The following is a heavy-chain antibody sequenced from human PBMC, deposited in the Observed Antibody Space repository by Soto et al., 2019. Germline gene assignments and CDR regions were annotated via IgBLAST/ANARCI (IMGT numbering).Heavy chain of an antibody. CDR2: IGTAGDP. CDR3: ASAGNDSSGYYFYAMDV. CDR1: GFILSGYD. Sequence: EEQLVESGGGLVQPGGSLRLSCVASGFILSGYDMHWVRQATGEGLEWVSAIGTAGDPYYSGSVKGRFTISRGNAENSVYLQMNSLRAGDTAVYYGASAGNDSSGYYFYAMDVWGPGTTVTVSS. J-gene: IGHJ6*02. V-gene: IGHV3-13*05. D-gene: IGHD6-19*01.